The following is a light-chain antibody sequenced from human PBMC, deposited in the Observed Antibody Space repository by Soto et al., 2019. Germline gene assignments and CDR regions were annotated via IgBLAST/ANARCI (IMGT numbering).Light chain of an antibody. Sequence: SYELTQPPSVAVAPGQTARISCGGNNIGSESVHWFQQKPGQAPVLVVYDDNDRPSGIPERFSGSNSGNTATLTISRVEAGDEADYYCQVWDSISDHFVFGTGTKLPVL. J-gene: IGLJ1*01. V-gene: IGLV3-21*02. CDR2: DDN. CDR3: QVWDSISDHFV. CDR1: NIGSES.